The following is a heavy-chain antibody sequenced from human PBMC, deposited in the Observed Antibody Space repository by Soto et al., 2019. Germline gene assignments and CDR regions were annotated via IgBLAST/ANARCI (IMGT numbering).Heavy chain of an antibody. CDR2: INHSGST. V-gene: IGHV4-34*01. CDR3: ARIWAGATTVVTHEAFDI. Sequence: SETLSLTCAVYGGSFSGYYWSWIRQPPGKGLEWIGEINHSGSTNYNPSLKSRVTISVDTSKNQFSLKLSSVTAADTAVYYCARIWAGATTVVTHEAFDIWGQGTMVTVSS. D-gene: IGHD4-17*01. CDR1: GGSFSGYY. J-gene: IGHJ3*02.